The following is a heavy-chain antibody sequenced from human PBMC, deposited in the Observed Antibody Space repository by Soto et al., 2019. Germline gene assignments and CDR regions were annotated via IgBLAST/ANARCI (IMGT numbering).Heavy chain of an antibody. CDR2: VNPGNGNT. D-gene: IGHD1-1*01. J-gene: IGHJ4*02. V-gene: IGHV1-3*01. Sequence: QVQLVQSGADVKRPGASVKVSCKASGYIFTSLAMHWVRQAPGQRLEWMGWVNPGNGNTKYSQRFQGRVTITRDTSASTAYMELSSLRSEDTAVYFCARDLDAYNSTGYWGQGTLVTVSS. CDR3: ARDLDAYNSTGY. CDR1: GYIFTSLA.